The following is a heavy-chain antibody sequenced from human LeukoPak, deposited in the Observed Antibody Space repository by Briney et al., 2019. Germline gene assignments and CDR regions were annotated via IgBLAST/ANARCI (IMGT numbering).Heavy chain of an antibody. CDR2: IKQDGSEK. D-gene: IGHD1-1*01. CDR1: GFTFSSYW. J-gene: IGHJ6*03. CDR3: AREKTEPGYPGYYYYYMDV. V-gene: IGHV3-7*01. Sequence: PGGSLRLSCAASGFTFSSYWMSWVRQAPGKGLEWVANIKQDGSEKYYVDSVKGRFTISRDNAKNSLYLQMNSLRAEGTAVYYCAREKTEPGYPGYYYYYMDVWGKGTTVTVSS.